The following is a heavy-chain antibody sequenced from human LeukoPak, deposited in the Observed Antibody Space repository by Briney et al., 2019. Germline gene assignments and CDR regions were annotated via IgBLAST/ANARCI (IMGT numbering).Heavy chain of an antibody. J-gene: IGHJ4*02. CDR2: AGWAGGTT. Sequence: GGSLRLSCATSGFNFDRCTIHWVRQAPVKGLEWVSLAGWAGGTTFYSDSVRGRFTISRDSGRKSVYLQMNSLTTDDTAFYFCAKELDTMFFDYWGQGALVTVSS. CDR3: AKELDTMFFDY. CDR1: GFNFDRCT. D-gene: IGHD3-10*02. V-gene: IGHV3-43*01.